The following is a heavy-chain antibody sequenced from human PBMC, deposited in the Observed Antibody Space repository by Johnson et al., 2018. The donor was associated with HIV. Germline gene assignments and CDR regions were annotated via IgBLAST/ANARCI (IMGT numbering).Heavy chain of an antibody. CDR3: ARGGKRVMAAFDI. D-gene: IGHD3-16*01. CDR1: GFTFSNYW. V-gene: IGHV3-7*02. Sequence: VQLVESGGGVVQPGGSLRLSCAASGFTFSNYWMTWVRQAPGQGLEWVANIKQDGSEKYYVDSMKGRFTISRDNAKNSLYLQMNSLRAEDTAVYYCARGGKRVMAAFDIWGQGTMVTVSS. CDR2: IKQDGSEK. J-gene: IGHJ3*02.